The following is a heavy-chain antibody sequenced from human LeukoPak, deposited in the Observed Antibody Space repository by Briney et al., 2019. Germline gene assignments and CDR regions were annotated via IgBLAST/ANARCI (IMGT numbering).Heavy chain of an antibody. J-gene: IGHJ4*02. D-gene: IGHD3-9*01. Sequence: PGGSLRLSCAPSGFTFSSYAMHWVRQAPGKGLEWVAVISYDGSHTFYADSVKGRFTISRDNSEATLYLQMNSLRPEDTAVYYCARTLYFDWLLFYWGQGTLVTVSS. CDR1: GFTFSSYA. CDR2: ISYDGSHT. CDR3: ARTLYFDWLLFY. V-gene: IGHV3-30*04.